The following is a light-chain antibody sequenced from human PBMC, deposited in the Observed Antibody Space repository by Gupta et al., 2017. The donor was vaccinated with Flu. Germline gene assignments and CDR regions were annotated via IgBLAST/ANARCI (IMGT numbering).Light chain of an antibody. CDR3: MQALQSPVT. Sequence: DIVMTQSPLSLPVIPGEPASISCRSSQRLLHNEYNYLDWYLQKPGQSPQLLIYLGSNRASGVPDRFSGSESGTDFTLKISRVEAEDVGVYYCMQALQSPVTFGQGTKLEIK. V-gene: IGKV2-28*01. CDR1: QRLLHNEYNY. J-gene: IGKJ2*01. CDR2: LGS.